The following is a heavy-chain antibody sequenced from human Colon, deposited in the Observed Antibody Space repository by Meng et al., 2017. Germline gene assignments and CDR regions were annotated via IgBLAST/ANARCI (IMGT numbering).Heavy chain of an antibody. Sequence: GESLKISCAASGFTFSSYEMNWVRQAPGKGLEWVSYISSSGSTIYYADSVKGRFTISRDNAKNSLYLQMNSLRAEDTAVYYWARARSTYYYYSMDVWGQGTTVTVSS. J-gene: IGHJ6*02. CDR3: ARARSTYYYYSMDV. V-gene: IGHV3-48*03. CDR1: GFTFSSYE. CDR2: ISSSGSTI. D-gene: IGHD1-26*01.